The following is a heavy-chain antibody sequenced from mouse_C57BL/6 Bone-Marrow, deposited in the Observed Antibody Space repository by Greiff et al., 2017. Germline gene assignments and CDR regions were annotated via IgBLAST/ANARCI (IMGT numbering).Heavy chain of an antibody. V-gene: IGHV14-4*01. J-gene: IGHJ3*01. CDR1: GFNIKDDY. D-gene: IGHD1-1*01. CDR2: IDPENGDT. Sequence: VHVKQSGAELVRPGASVKLSCTASGFNIKDDYMHWVKQRPEQGLEWIGWIDPENGDTEYASKFQGKATITADTSSNTAYLQLSSLTSEDTAVYYCTTNYYGSSSPAWFAYWGQGTLVTVSA. CDR3: TTNYYGSSSPAWFAY.